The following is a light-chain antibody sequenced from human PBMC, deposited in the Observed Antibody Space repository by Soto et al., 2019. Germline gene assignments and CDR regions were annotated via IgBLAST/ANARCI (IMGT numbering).Light chain of an antibody. CDR1: QSISSW. CDR2: KAS. Sequence: TKSPSTLSASVGDRVTITCRASQSISSWLAWYQQKPGKAPKLLIYKASSLESGVPSRFSGSGSGTDFTLTISRLEPEDFAVYYCQQYGSSPRTFGQGTKVDIK. V-gene: IGKV1-5*03. J-gene: IGKJ1*01. CDR3: QQYGSSPRT.